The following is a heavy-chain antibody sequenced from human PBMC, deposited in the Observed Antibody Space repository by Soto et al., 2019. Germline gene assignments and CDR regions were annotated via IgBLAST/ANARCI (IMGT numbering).Heavy chain of an antibody. V-gene: IGHV4-59*08. CDR2: IYYSGST. D-gene: IGHD3-3*01. CDR1: GGSISSYY. Sequence: QVQLQESGPGLVKPSETLSLTCTVSGGSISSYYWSWIRQPPGKGLEWIGYIYYSGSTNYNPSLKSRVTIPLDTSKNQFSLKLSSVTAADTAGYYCARRTTIFGVNQYYYYGRDVWGQGTTVTVSS. CDR3: ARRTTIFGVNQYYYYGRDV. J-gene: IGHJ6*02.